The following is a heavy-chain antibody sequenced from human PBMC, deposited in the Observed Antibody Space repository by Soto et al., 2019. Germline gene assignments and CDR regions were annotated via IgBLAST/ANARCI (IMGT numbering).Heavy chain of an antibody. Sequence: PGRSLRLSCAASGFTFSSYAMHWVRQAPGKGLEWVAVISYDGSNKYYADSVKGRFTISRDNSKNTLYLQMNSLRAEDTAVYYCAREPVWSGYRARMDVCGQGTTVTVSS. CDR1: GFTFSSYA. CDR3: AREPVWSGYRARMDV. CDR2: ISYDGSNK. J-gene: IGHJ6*02. V-gene: IGHV3-30-3*01. D-gene: IGHD3-3*01.